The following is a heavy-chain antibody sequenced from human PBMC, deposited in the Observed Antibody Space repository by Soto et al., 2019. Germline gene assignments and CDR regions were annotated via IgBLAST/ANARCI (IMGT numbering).Heavy chain of an antibody. V-gene: IGHV1-2*02. D-gene: IGHD3-10*01. J-gene: IGHJ3*02. CDR1: GYTFTGHY. Sequence: ASVKVSCKASGYTFTGHYMHWVRQAPGQGLEWMGWINPNSVGTNYAQKFQGRVTMTRDTSISTAYMELSRLRSDDTAVYYCAREPMVRAAHGFDIWGQGTMVTVS. CDR3: AREPMVRAAHGFDI. CDR2: INPNSVGT.